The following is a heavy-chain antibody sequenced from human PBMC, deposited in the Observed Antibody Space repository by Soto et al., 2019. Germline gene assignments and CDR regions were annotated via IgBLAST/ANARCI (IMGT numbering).Heavy chain of an antibody. V-gene: IGHV3-33*01. D-gene: IGHD3-10*01. CDR2: IWHDGKNK. Sequence: QVQLVESGGGVVQPGRSLRLSCVGSGFTFSNYGLHWVRQAPGKGLEWVAIIWHDGKNKDYADSVKGRFTVSRDNAKNALYLQMNSRPAGDTAVYHCARDPGKGEAIDYWGQGTLVTGSS. J-gene: IGHJ4*02. CDR1: GFTFSNYG. CDR3: ARDPGKGEAIDY.